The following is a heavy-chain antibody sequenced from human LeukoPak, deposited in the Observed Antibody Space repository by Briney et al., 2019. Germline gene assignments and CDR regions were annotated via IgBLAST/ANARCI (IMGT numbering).Heavy chain of an antibody. V-gene: IGHV4-39*07. J-gene: IGHJ4*02. Sequence: PSETLSLTCTVSGGSISSSSYYWGWIRQPPGKGLEWIGSIYYSGSTYYNPSLKSRVTISVDTSKNQFSLKLSSVTAADTAVYYSARVPLWFGEFPFFDYWGQGTLVTVSS. D-gene: IGHD3-10*01. CDR3: ARVPLWFGEFPFFDY. CDR2: IYYSGST. CDR1: GGSISSSSYY.